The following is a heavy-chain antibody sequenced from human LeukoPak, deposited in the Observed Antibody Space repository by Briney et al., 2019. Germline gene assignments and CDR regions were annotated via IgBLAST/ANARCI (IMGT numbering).Heavy chain of an antibody. J-gene: IGHJ4*02. CDR1: GFTFTSSA. V-gene: IGHV1-58*02. CDR2: IVVGSGNT. CDR3: ARLGTIFGVVIDIRVFDY. D-gene: IGHD3-3*01. Sequence: SVKVSCKASGFTFTSSAMQWVRQARGQRLEWIEWIVVGSGNTNYAQKFQERVTITRDMSTSTAYMELSSLRAEDTAVYYCARLGTIFGVVIDIRVFDYWGQGTLVTVSS.